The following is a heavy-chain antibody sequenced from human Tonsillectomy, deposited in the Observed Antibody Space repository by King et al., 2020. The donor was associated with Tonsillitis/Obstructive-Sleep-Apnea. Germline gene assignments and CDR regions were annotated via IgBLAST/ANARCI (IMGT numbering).Heavy chain of an antibody. J-gene: IGHJ4*02. D-gene: IGHD3-3*01. V-gene: IGHV3-66*01. CDR1: GFTVSSNY. Sequence: VQLVESGGGLVQPGGSLRLSCAASGFTVSSNYMSWVRQAPGKGLEWVSVIYSGGSTYYADSVKGRFTISRDNSKNTLYLQMNSLRAEDTAVYHCASYNFWSGYYTGVEDYWGQGTLVTVSS. CDR2: IYSGGST. CDR3: ASYNFWSGYYTGVEDY.